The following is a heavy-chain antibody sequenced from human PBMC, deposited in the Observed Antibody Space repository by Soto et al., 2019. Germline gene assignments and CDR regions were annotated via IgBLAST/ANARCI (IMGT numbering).Heavy chain of an antibody. CDR2: IVGSGGST. J-gene: IGHJ4*02. V-gene: IGHV3-23*01. D-gene: IGHD3-10*01. CDR1: GFTFSSHA. CDR3: AKYFFVHYGTGSYYKH. Sequence: EVQLLESGGGLVQRGGSLRLSCAASGFTFSSHAMSWVRQAPGKGLEWVSAIVGSGGSTYYADSVKGRFTISRDNPKNTLDLQMNSLRAEDTAAYYCAKYFFVHYGTGSYYKHWGQGTLVTVSS.